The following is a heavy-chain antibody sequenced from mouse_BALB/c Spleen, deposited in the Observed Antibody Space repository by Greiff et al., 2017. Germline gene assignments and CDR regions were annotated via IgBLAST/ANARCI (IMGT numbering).Heavy chain of an antibody. CDR3: AREGTGTGYFDY. D-gene: IGHD4-1*01. V-gene: IGHV5-6*01. J-gene: IGHJ2*01. Sequence: EVQGVESGGDLVKPGGSLKLSCAASGFTFSSYGMSWVRQTPDKRLEWFATISSGGSYTYYPDSVKGRFTISRDNAKNTLYLQMSSLKSEDTAMYYCAREGTGTGYFDYWGQGTTLTVSS. CDR2: ISSGGSYT. CDR1: GFTFSSYG.